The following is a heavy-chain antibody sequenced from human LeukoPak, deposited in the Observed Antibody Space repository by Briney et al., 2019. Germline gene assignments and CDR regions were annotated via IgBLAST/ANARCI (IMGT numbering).Heavy chain of an antibody. CDR3: ARDVRYFDWLSDYYYYYMDV. D-gene: IGHD3-9*01. CDR1: GGSISSYY. Sequence: SETLSLTCTVSGGSISSYYWSWIRQPAGKGLEWIGRIYTSGSTNYNPSLKSRVTMSVDTSKNQFSLKLSSVTAADTAVYYCARDVRYFDWLSDYYYYYMDVWGKGTTATISS. J-gene: IGHJ6*03. CDR2: IYTSGST. V-gene: IGHV4-4*07.